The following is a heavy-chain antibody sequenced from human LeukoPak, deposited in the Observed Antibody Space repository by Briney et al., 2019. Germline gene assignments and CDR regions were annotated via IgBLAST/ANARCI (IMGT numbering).Heavy chain of an antibody. V-gene: IGHV4-34*01. Sequence: SSETLSLTCAVYGGSFSGYYWSWIRQPPGKGLEWIGEINHSGSTNYNPSPKSRVTISVDTSKNQFSLKLSSVTAADTAVYYCARGLGIAVANYDAFDIWGQGTMVTVSS. CDR1: GGSFSGYY. J-gene: IGHJ3*02. CDR2: INHSGST. CDR3: ARGLGIAVANYDAFDI. D-gene: IGHD6-19*01.